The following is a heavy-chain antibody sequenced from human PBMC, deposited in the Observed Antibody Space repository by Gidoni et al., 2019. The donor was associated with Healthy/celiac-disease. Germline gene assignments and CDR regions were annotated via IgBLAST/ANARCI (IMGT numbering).Heavy chain of an antibody. Sequence: EVQLLESGGGLVQHGGSLRLSCAAYGFTFSSYARSWVRQAPGKGLECVSAIRGSGCSTYYADSVKGRFTISRDNSKNTLYLQMNSLRAEDTAVYYCAKDMNCGGDCYHDAFDIWGQGTMVTVSS. CDR3: AKDMNCGGDCYHDAFDI. D-gene: IGHD2-21*02. CDR1: GFTFSSYA. J-gene: IGHJ3*02. CDR2: IRGSGCST. V-gene: IGHV3-23*01.